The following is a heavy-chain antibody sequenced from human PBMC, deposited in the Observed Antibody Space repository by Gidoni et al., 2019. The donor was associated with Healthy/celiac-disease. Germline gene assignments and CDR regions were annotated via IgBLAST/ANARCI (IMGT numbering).Heavy chain of an antibody. D-gene: IGHD2-21*02. Sequence: QVQLVESGGGVVQPGRSLRLSCAAPGFTFSSYGMHWVRQAPGKGLEWVAVIWYDGSNKYYADSVKGRFTISRDNSKNTLYLQMNSLRAEDTAVYYCARVQDGGNSAFDYWGQGTLVTVSS. CDR3: ARVQDGGNSAFDY. J-gene: IGHJ4*02. CDR1: GFTFSSYG. V-gene: IGHV3-33*08. CDR2: IWYDGSNK.